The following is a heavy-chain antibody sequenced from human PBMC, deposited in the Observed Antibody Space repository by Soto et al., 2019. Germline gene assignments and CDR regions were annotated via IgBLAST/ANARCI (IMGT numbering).Heavy chain of an antibody. CDR2: ISSSSTI. V-gene: IGHV3-48*02. J-gene: IGHJ6*02. Sequence: PGGSLRLSCAASGFTFSSYSINFFRQAPGKGLEWVSYISSSSTIYYADSVKGRFTISRDNAKNSLYLQMNSLRDEDTAVYYCARDLPMGDYYGMDVWGQGTTVTVSS. CDR1: GFTFSSYS. D-gene: IGHD3-16*01. CDR3: ARDLPMGDYYGMDV.